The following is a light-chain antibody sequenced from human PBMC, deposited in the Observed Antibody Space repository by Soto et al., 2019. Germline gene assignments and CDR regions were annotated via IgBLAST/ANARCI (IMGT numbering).Light chain of an antibody. CDR3: QQGLSFPIT. J-gene: IGKJ5*01. CDR2: AAS. CDR1: QDVSTW. Sequence: DIQLTQSPSSVSASVGDTVTITCRASQDVSTWLALYQQRPGKAPNLLMYAASSLHIGVPSRFSGSGSGTDFTLTIAGLQPEDFANYYGQQGLSFPITFGQGTRLDIK. V-gene: IGKV1-12*01.